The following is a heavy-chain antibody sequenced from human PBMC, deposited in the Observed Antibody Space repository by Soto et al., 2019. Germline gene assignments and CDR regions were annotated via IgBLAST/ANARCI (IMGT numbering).Heavy chain of an antibody. CDR3: AREGGYDSSGYPDY. J-gene: IGHJ4*02. CDR2: IYYSGST. CDR1: GGSISSGDYY. Sequence: QVQLQESGPGLVKPSQTLSLTCTVSGGSISSGDYYWSWIRQPPGKGLEWIGYIYYSGSTYYNPPPNIRVTVSVDTSKHQFSLKLSSVTAADTAVYYCAREGGYDSSGYPDYWGQGTLVTVSS. V-gene: IGHV4-30-4*01. D-gene: IGHD3-22*01.